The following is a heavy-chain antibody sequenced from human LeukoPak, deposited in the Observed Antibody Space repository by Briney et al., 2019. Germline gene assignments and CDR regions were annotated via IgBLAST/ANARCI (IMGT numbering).Heavy chain of an antibody. V-gene: IGHV1-18*01. CDR1: GYTFTSYD. CDR3: ARRATTYYFDY. J-gene: IGHJ4*02. Sequence: ASVKVSCKASGYTFTSYDITWVRQAPGQGLEWMGWISAYNGNTNYAQKLQGRVTMTTDTSTSTAYMELRSLRSDDTAVYYCARRATTYYFDYWGQRTLVTVSS. CDR2: ISAYNGNT. D-gene: IGHD1-26*01.